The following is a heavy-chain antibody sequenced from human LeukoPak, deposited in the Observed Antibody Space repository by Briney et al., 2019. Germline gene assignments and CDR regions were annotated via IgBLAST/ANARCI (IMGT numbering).Heavy chain of an antibody. CDR2: INHSGST. V-gene: IGHV4-34*01. J-gene: IGHJ4*02. CDR3: VTYYFDSSGPKKNY. Sequence: SETLSLTCTVSGGSISTFYWSWIRQPPGKGLEWIGEINHSGSTNYNPSLKSRVTIPVDTSKKQFSLKLSSVTAADTAVYYCVTYYFDSSGPKKNYWGQGTLVTVSS. CDR1: GGSISTFY. D-gene: IGHD3-22*01.